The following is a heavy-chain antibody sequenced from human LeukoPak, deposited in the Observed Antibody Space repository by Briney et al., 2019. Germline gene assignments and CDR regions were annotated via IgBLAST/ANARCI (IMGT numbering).Heavy chain of an antibody. D-gene: IGHD6-19*01. CDR2: ISSSGSTI. CDR3: ARKVAAPDY. J-gene: IGHJ4*02. Sequence: GGSLRLSCAASGFTFSSYEMNWVRQAPGKGLEWVSYISSSGSTIYYADSVRGRLTISRDNSKNTLYLQMNSLRAEDTAVYYCARKVAAPDYWGQGTLVTVSS. CDR1: GFTFSSYE. V-gene: IGHV3-48*03.